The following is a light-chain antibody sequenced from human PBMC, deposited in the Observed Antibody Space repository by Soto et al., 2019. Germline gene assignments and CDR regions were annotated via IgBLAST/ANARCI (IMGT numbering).Light chain of an antibody. J-gene: IGKJ5*01. V-gene: IGKV3-20*01. CDR1: ERLSSVY. CDR2: GAS. CDR3: QQYGGSPRIT. Sequence: EIVSTQSPGTLALSPGERATLCCRASERLSSVYLAWYQQRPCQPPRLLIYGASNRATGIPDRFSGSVSGTDFTLIINRLEPEDVAIYYCQQYGGSPRITFGQGARLEIK.